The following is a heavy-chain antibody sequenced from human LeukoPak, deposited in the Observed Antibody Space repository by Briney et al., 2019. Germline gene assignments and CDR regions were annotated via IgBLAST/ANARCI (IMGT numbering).Heavy chain of an antibody. V-gene: IGHV4-38-2*01. CDR3: ARIVGATWYYFDY. D-gene: IGHD1-26*01. Sequence: PSETLSLTCAVSGYSVRSGYHWGWIRQPPGKGPEWIGSIYYGGTTYYNPSLKSRVTISVDTSKNQFSLKLSSVTAADTAVYYCARIVGATWYYFDYWGQGTLVTVSS. J-gene: IGHJ4*02. CDR2: IYYGGTT. CDR1: GYSVRSGYH.